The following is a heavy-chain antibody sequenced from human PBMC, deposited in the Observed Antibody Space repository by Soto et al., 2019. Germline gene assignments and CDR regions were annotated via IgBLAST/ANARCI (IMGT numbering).Heavy chain of an antibody. CDR1: GRTFSINTDF. Sequence: PSETLSLTCTVSGRTFSINTDFWYLAWIRQPPGKGLEWIGSIDNGGNTYYNPPLKSRVIISADTSKNQFSLSLNSVTAADTAVYYCVKRNLLVAPTWGQGIVVTVSS. CDR2: IDNGGNT. V-gene: IGHV4-39*01. D-gene: IGHD2-21*01. CDR3: VKRNLLVAPT. J-gene: IGHJ4*02.